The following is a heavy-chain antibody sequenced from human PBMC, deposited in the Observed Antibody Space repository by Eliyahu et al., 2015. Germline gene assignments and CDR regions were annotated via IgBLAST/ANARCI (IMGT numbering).Heavy chain of an antibody. J-gene: IGHJ4*02. Sequence: VQLVESGGGLVQPGGXLXLSCAAXGFXFSSXWMXWVRQAPGKGLEWVANIKQDGSEKYYVDSVKGRFTISRDNAKNSLYLQMNSLRAEDTAVYYCARGEPSWEYYFDYWGQGTLVTVSS. CDR3: ARGEPSWEYYFDY. CDR1: GFXFSSXW. V-gene: IGHV3-7*01. D-gene: IGHD1-14*01. CDR2: IKQDGSEK.